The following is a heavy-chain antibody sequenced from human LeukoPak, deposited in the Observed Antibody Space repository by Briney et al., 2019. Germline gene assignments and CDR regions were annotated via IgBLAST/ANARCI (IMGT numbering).Heavy chain of an antibody. D-gene: IGHD3-10*02. J-gene: IGHJ6*04. Sequence: GGSLRLSCAASGFIFDDYGISWVRQAPGKGLEWVCGIKGRFTISRDNARNSPSLQMNSLRAEDTAFYYCAELGITMIGGVWGKGTTVTISS. CDR3: AELGITMIGGV. CDR1: GFIFDDYG. CDR2: I. V-gene: IGHV3-20*04.